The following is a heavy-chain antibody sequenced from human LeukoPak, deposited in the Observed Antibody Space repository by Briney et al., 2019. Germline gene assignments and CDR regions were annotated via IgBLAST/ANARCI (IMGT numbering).Heavy chain of an antibody. CDR2: INPNSGGT. D-gene: IGHD1-26*01. V-gene: IGHV1-2*02. J-gene: IGHJ5*02. CDR1: GYTFNGYY. CDR3: ARVVGATNNWFDP. Sequence: ASVKVSCKASGYTFNGYYMHWVRQAPGQGLEWMGWINPNSGGTNYAQKFQGRVTMTRDTSISTAYMELSRLRSDDTAVYYCARVVGATNNWFDPWGQGTLVTVSS.